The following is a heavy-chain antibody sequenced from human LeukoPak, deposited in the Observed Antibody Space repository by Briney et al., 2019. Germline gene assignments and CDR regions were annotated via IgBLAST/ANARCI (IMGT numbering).Heavy chain of an antibody. CDR1: GFTFSSYS. CDR2: ISSSSSYI. V-gene: IGHV3-21*01. Sequence: GGSLRLSCAASGFTFSSYSMNWVRQAPGKGLEWVSSISSSSSYIYYADSVKGRFTISRDNAKNSLYLQMNSLRAEDTAVYYCARALAPYYGMDVWGQGTTVTVSS. J-gene: IGHJ6*02. CDR3: ARALAPYYGMDV. D-gene: IGHD5-12*01.